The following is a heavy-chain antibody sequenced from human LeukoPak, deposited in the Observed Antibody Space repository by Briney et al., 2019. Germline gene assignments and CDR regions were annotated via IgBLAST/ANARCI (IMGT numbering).Heavy chain of an antibody. CDR3: VRDWGYDSSGYWQKYFDT. CDR2: INHDGSST. J-gene: IGHJ4*02. Sequence: GYLRLSCATSGFTFSTFWMHWVRQAPGKGLVWVSRINHDGSSTNYADSVKGRFTISRDNAKNTLYLQMNSLRAEDTAVYYRVRDWGYDSSGYWQKYFDTWGQGTLVTVSS. D-gene: IGHD3-22*01. V-gene: IGHV3-74*01. CDR1: GFTFSTFW.